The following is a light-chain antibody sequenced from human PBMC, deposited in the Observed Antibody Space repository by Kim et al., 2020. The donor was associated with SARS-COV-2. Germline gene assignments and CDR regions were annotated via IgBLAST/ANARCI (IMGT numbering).Light chain of an antibody. Sequence: SYELTQPPSVSVAPGKTARITCGGNNIGSKSVHWYQQKPGQAPVLVIYYDSDRPSGIPERFSGSNSGNTATLTISRVEAGDEADYYCQVWVSSSYPHVV. V-gene: IGLV3-21*04. J-gene: IGLJ2*01. CDR2: YDS. CDR3: QVWVSSSYPHVV. CDR1: NIGSKS.